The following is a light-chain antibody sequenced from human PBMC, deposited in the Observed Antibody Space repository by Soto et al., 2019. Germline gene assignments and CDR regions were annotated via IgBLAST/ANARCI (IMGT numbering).Light chain of an antibody. V-gene: IGLV2-14*01. Sequence: QPALTQPASVSGSPGQSITISCTGTSSDVGGYNYVSWYQQHPGKAPKLMIYEVSNRPSGVSNRFSGSKSGNTASLTISGLLTEDEADYYCSSCTSSSRVFGTGTKV. J-gene: IGLJ1*01. CDR3: SSCTSSSRV. CDR1: SSDVGGYNY. CDR2: EVS.